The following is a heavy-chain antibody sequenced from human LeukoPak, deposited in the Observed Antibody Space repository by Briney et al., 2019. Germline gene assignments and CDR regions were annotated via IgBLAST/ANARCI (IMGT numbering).Heavy chain of an antibody. D-gene: IGHD6-13*01. CDR2: INSDGSEG. CDR3: ARGPLIAAAGTW. V-gene: IGHV3-7*03. CDR1: GFTFSGFW. Sequence: PGGSLRLSCAVSGFTFSGFWMSWSRQAPGKGLEWVASINSDGSEGYYADVVKGRFTISRDNAKNSLFLQMNSLRAEDTAVYYCARGPLIAAAGTWWGQGTLVTVSS. J-gene: IGHJ4*02.